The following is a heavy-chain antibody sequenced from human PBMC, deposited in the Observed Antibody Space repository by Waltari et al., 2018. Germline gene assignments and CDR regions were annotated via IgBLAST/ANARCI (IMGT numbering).Heavy chain of an antibody. CDR3: ARVTIFGVVTQYYFDY. CDR2: IYYSGST. Sequence: QLQLQESGPGLVKPSETLSLTCTVSGGSISSSSYYWGWIRQPPGKGLEWIGSIYYSGSTNYNPSLNSRVTISVDTSKNQFSLKLSSVTAADTAVYYCARVTIFGVVTQYYFDYWGQGTLVTVSS. J-gene: IGHJ4*02. CDR1: GGSISSSSYY. D-gene: IGHD3-3*01. V-gene: IGHV4-39*01.